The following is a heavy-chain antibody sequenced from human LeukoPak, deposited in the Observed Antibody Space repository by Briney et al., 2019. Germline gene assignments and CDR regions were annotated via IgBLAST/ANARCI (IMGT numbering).Heavy chain of an antibody. Sequence: GSLRLSCAASGLNFRISWMSWVRQAPGKGLEWVANIKQDGSEKYYVDSVKGRFTISIDNAKNSLYLQMNSRRAEDTAVYYCARDYSSGGSSDWLDPWGQGTLVTVSS. CDR2: IKQDGSEK. CDR1: GLNFRISW. D-gene: IGHD2-15*01. V-gene: IGHV3-7*01. CDR3: ARDYSSGGSSDWLDP. J-gene: IGHJ5*02.